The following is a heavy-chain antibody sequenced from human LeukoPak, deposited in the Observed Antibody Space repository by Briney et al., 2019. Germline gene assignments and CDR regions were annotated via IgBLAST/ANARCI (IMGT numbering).Heavy chain of an antibody. J-gene: IGHJ4*02. V-gene: IGHV4-39*07. Sequence: SETLSLTCTVSGGSISSSSYYWGWIRQPPGKGLEWIGSIYYSGSTYYNPSLKSRVTISVDTSKNQFSLKLSSVTAADTAVYYCTLQDSSSLDYWGQGTLVTVSS. CDR3: TLQDSSSLDY. CDR1: GGSISSSSYY. CDR2: IYYSGST. D-gene: IGHD6-6*01.